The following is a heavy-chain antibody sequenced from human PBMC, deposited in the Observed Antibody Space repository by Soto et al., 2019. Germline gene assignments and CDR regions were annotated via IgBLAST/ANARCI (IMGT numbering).Heavy chain of an antibody. CDR1: GYSFTSYW. V-gene: IGHV5-10-1*01. D-gene: IGHD6-6*01. Sequence: PGESLKISCKGSGYSFTSYWISWVSRMPGKGLERMGRIDPSDSYTNYSPSFQGHVTISADKSISTAYLQWSSLKASDTAMYYCARPLISPYSSSSENYVLTDYWGQGTLVTVSS. CDR3: ARPLISPYSSSSENYVLTDY. CDR2: IDPSDSYT. J-gene: IGHJ4*02.